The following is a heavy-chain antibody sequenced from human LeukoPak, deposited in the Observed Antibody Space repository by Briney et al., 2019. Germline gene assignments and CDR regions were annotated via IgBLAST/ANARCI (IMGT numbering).Heavy chain of an antibody. CDR3: ARRLLITGPFDY. Sequence: QASETLSLTCSASGGSISSSSYYWGWIRQPPGKGLEWIGSIYYSGSTYYNPSLKSRVTISVDTSKDQCSLKLSSVTAADTAVYYCARRLLITGPFDYWGQGTLVTVSS. J-gene: IGHJ4*02. CDR2: IYYSGST. D-gene: IGHD3-16*01. V-gene: IGHV4-39*01. CDR1: GGSISSSSYY.